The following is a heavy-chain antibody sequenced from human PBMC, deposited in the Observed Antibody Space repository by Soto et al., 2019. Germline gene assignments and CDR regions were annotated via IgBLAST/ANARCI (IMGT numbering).Heavy chain of an antibody. J-gene: IGHJ3*02. V-gene: IGHV1-69*12. CDR3: ARDRMYYYGSGSYPVHDAFDI. CDR1: GGTFSSYA. Sequence: QVQLVQSGAEVKKPGSSVKVSCKASGGTFSSYAISWVRQAPGQGLEWMGGIIPIFGTANYAQKFQGRVTITADESTSRAYMKLSRLRSEDTGVYYCARDRMYYYGSGSYPVHDAFDIWCQGTIVTVSS. CDR2: IIPIFGTA. D-gene: IGHD3-10*01.